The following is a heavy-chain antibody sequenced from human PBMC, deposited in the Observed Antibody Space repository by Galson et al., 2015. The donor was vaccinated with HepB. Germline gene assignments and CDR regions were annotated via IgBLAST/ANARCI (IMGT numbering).Heavy chain of an antibody. V-gene: IGHV1-46*01. CDR3: ARGGLRPYYYYYMDV. Sequence: SVKVSCKASGYTFTSYYMHWVRQAPGQGLEWMGIINPSGGSTSYAQKFQGRVTMTRDTSTSTVYMELSSLRSEDTAVYYCARGGLRPYYYYYMDVWGKGTTVTVSS. D-gene: IGHD4-17*01. J-gene: IGHJ6*03. CDR2: INPSGGST. CDR1: GYTFTSYY.